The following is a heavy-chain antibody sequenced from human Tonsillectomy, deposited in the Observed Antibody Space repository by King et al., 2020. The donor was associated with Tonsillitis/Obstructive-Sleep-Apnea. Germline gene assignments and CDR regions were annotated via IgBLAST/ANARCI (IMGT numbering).Heavy chain of an antibody. D-gene: IGHD3-3*01. CDR3: ASDEPDSVTFFGVALSHMDV. CDR1: GGTFSSYA. Sequence: QLVQSGAEVKKPGSSVKVSCKASGGTFSSYAINWVRQAPGQGLEWMGRIIPILGIANYAQKFQERVTITAVKSTSTAYMELSSLRSEDTAMYYCASDEPDSVTFFGVALSHMDVWGKGTTVTVSS. J-gene: IGHJ6*03. CDR2: IIPILGIA. V-gene: IGHV1-69*09.